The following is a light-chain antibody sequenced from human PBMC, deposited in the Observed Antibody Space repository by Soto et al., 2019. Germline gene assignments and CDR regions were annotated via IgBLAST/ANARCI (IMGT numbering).Light chain of an antibody. Sequence: DIQMTQSPSSLSASVGDRFTITCRASEDISNYLAWYQQKPGKVPKLLIYGASTLQSGVPSRFSGSGSGTDFTLTISSLQTEDVATYYCQNYNRAPWTFGQGTKVENK. V-gene: IGKV1-27*01. CDR1: EDISNY. J-gene: IGKJ1*01. CDR2: GAS. CDR3: QNYNRAPWT.